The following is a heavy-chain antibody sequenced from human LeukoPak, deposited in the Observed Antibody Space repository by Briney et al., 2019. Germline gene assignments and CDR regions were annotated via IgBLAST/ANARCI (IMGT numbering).Heavy chain of an antibody. V-gene: IGHV1-69*05. CDR3: ARVRPYYYYMDV. CDR2: IIPIFGTA. J-gene: IGHJ6*03. Sequence: SSVKVSCQASGGTFSSYALSWVRQAPGQGLEWMGGIIPIFGTANYAQKFQGRVTITTDESTSTAYMELSSLRSEDTAGYYCARVRPYYYYMDVWGKGTTVTVSS. CDR1: GGTFSSYA.